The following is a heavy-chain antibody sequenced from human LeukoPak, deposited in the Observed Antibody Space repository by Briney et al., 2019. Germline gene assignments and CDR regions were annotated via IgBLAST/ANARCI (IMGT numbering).Heavy chain of an antibody. CDR1: GGSISSYY. Sequence: SETLSLTCTVSGGSISSYYWSWIRHPAGKGLEWIGRIYTSGSTNYNPSLKSRVTMSVDTSKNHFSLKLSSVTAADTAVYYCAREQTAGAIFDFWSGYFDWFDPWGQGTLVTVSS. V-gene: IGHV4-4*07. CDR2: IYTSGST. J-gene: IGHJ5*02. D-gene: IGHD3-3*01. CDR3: AREQTAGAIFDFWSGYFDWFDP.